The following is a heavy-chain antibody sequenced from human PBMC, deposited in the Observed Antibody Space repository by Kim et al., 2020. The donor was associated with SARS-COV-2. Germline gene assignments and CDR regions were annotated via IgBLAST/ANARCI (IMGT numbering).Heavy chain of an antibody. Sequence: VDSGEGRFTVSRDNSQNLVYLQMTSLRAEDTAVYYCAKDVLSVHYYYGMDVWGQGTTVDVSS. V-gene: IGHV3-33*06. CDR3: AKDVLSVHYYYGMDV. J-gene: IGHJ6*02. D-gene: IGHD3-3*01.